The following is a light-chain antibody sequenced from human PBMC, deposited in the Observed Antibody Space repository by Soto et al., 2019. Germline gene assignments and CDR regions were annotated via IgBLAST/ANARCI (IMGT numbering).Light chain of an antibody. CDR3: QQYRT. Sequence: DIQMTQSPSTLSASVGDRVTITCRASQSISSWLAWYQQKPGKAPNLLIYDASTLVSGVPSRFSGSGSGTEFTLTISSLQPDDFATYYCQQYRTFGQGTKVDIK. CDR1: QSISSW. CDR2: DAS. V-gene: IGKV1-5*01. J-gene: IGKJ1*01.